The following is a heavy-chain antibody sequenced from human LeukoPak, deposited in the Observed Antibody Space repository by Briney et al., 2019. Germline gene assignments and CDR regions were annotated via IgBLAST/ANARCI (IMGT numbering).Heavy chain of an antibody. V-gene: IGHV3-23*01. CDR2: IDGSGDST. Sequence: PGGSLRLSCAASGFTFRTFAMAWVREAPGKGLQWVSRIDGSGDSTYYADSVKGRFTISIDNSKNTLYLQMNRLRAGDTAVYYCAKVIDTSIAVASADFDHWGQGNLVTVSS. D-gene: IGHD6-19*01. J-gene: IGHJ4*02. CDR3: AKVIDTSIAVASADFDH. CDR1: GFTFRTFA.